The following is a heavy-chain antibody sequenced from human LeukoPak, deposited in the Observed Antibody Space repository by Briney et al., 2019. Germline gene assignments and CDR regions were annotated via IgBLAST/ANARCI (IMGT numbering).Heavy chain of an antibody. D-gene: IGHD3-3*01. J-gene: IGHJ4*02. CDR3: ARLVDGRWSGTTCYFDY. V-gene: IGHV4-59*08. Sequence: SETLSLTCSVSGGSIRTYYWSWMRPPPGKGREWIGYIYYIGSTNYNPSLKRRVTASVDTSKHQFSLKLSSVTAADTAVYYCARLVDGRWSGTTCYFDYWGQGTLVTVSS. CDR2: IYYIGST. CDR1: GGSIRTYY.